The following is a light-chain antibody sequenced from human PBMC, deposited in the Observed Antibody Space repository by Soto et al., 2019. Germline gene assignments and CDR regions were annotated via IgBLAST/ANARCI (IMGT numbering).Light chain of an antibody. V-gene: IGKV3-20*01. CDR1: QSVSSSY. CDR2: GAS. CDR3: QHYNNWPPWT. Sequence: EIVLTQSPGTLSLSPGERATLSCRASQSVSSSYLAWYQQKPGQAPRLLTYGASSRATGIPDRFSGSGPGTDFTLTISSLQSEDFAVYYCQHYNNWPPWTFGQGTKV. J-gene: IGKJ1*01.